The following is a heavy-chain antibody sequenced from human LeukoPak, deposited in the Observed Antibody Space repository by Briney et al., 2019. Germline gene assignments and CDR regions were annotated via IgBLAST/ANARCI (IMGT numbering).Heavy chain of an antibody. CDR2: IYTSGST. D-gene: IGHD5-18*01. CDR3: ARLRGYSYGWVDY. Sequence: PSETLSLTCTVSGGSISSGSYYWSWIRQPAGKGLEWIGRIYTSGSTNYNPSLKSRVTISVDTSKNQFSLKLSSVTAADTDVYYCARLRGYSYGWVDYWGQGTLVTVSS. CDR1: GGSISSGSYY. V-gene: IGHV4-61*02. J-gene: IGHJ4*02.